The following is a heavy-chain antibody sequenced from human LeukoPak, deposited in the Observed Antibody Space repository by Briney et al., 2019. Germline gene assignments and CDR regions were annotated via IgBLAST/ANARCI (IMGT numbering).Heavy chain of an antibody. CDR2: ISSSGSTI. J-gene: IGHJ4*02. V-gene: IGHV3-48*03. Sequence: GGSLRLSCAASGFTFRSYEMNWGRQAPGKGLEWVSYISSSGSTIYYAEFVKGRFTISRDNAKNSLYLQMNSLRAEDTAVYYCARKGGYGLDFDYWGQGALDTVSS. D-gene: IGHD5-18*01. CDR3: ARKGGYGLDFDY. CDR1: GFTFRSYE.